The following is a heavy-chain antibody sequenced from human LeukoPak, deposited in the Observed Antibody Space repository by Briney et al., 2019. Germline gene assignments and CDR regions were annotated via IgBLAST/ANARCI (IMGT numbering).Heavy chain of an antibody. CDR3: ASKDWFDP. V-gene: IGHV1-69*02. CDR2: IIPILGIA. Sequence: ETSVKVSCKASGGTFSSYTIRWVQQAPGQGLEWIGRIIPILGIANYAQKFQGRVTITADKSTSTAYMELSSLRSEDTAVYYCASKDWFDPWGQGTLVTVSS. CDR1: GGTFSSYT. J-gene: IGHJ5*02.